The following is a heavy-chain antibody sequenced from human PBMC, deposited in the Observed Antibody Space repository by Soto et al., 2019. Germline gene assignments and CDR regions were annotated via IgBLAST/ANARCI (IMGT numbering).Heavy chain of an antibody. J-gene: IGHJ6*02. CDR2: ISSSGYI. CDR1: GCSFNSYT. CDR3: ARDCSGGSCYPGMGV. Sequence: GGSLRLCCAASGCSFNSYTINWVRQAPGKRLEWLSSISSSGYIFSTDSVRGRFTISRDNAKNSVYLQINSLRAEDTAVYFCARDCSGGSCYPGMGVWGQGTTVTVSS. D-gene: IGHD2-15*01. V-gene: IGHV3-21*01.